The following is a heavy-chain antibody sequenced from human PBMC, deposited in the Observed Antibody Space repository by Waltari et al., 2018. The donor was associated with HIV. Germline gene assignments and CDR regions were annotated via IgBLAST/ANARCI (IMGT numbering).Heavy chain of an antibody. Sequence: EAQLEESGGALIQTGGSLRVSCVGTGFIFSTYSLNWVRQAPGKGREWVAYIGSSGTTLYADSVKGRFTIARDNAKNSVFLQMNSLREDDTALYFCARDKLGDPAPVWGQGTTVTVSS. CDR2: IGSSGTTL. V-gene: IGHV3-48*02. CDR3: ARDKLGDPAPV. CDR1: GFIFSTYS. D-gene: IGHD1-26*01. J-gene: IGHJ6*02.